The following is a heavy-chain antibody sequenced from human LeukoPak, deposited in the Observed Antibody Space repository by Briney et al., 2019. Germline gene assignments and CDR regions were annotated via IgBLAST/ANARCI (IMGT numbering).Heavy chain of an antibody. CDR1: GFPFSNAW. CDR3: AKWGDYDVLTGYYVSDY. D-gene: IGHD3-9*01. V-gene: IGHV3-23*01. Sequence: GGSLRLSCAASGFPFSNAWMSWVRQAPGKGLEWVSAITGSGGNTYYADSVKGRFTISRDNSKNTVFLQMNSLRAEDTVVYYCAKWGDYDVLTGYYVSDYWGQGTLVTVSS. CDR2: ITGSGGNT. J-gene: IGHJ4*02.